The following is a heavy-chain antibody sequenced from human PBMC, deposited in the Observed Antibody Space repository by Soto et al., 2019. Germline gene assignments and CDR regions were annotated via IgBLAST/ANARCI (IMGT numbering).Heavy chain of an antibody. CDR3: ARDNEWGLLGY. CDR2: IYYSGST. J-gene: IGHJ4*02. CDR1: GGSISSYY. Sequence: SETLSLTCTVSGGSISSYYWSWIRQPPGKGLEWIGYIYYSGSTNYNPSLKSRVTISVDTSKNQFSLKLSSVTAADTAVYYCARDNEWGLLGYWGKGTLVTVSS. D-gene: IGHD1-26*01. V-gene: IGHV4-59*12.